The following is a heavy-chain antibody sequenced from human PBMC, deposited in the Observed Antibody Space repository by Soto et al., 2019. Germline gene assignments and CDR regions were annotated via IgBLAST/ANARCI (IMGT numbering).Heavy chain of an antibody. CDR1: GGSISSGGYY. CDR3: ARETGYSSSWAIDY. V-gene: IGHV4-31*03. J-gene: IGHJ4*02. D-gene: IGHD6-13*01. Sequence: QVQLQESGPGLVKPSQTLSLTCTVSGGSISSGGYYWSWIRQHPGKGLEWIGYIYYSGSTYYNPSLKSRVTISVETSKNQFSLKLSSVTAADTAVYYCARETGYSSSWAIDYWGQGTLVTVSS. CDR2: IYYSGST.